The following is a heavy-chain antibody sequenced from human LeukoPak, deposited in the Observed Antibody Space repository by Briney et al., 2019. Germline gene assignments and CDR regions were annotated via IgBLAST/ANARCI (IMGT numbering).Heavy chain of an antibody. J-gene: IGHJ5*02. V-gene: IGHV1-8*01. D-gene: IGHD3-22*01. CDR2: MNPNSGNT. CDR3: ASSINYYDSSGYYSGGFDP. Sequence: ASVKVSCKASGYTFTSYDINWVRQATGQGLEWMGWMNPNSGNTGYAQKFQGRVTMTRNTSISTAYMELSSLRSEDTAVYYCASSINYYDSSGYYSGGFDPWGQGTLVTVSS. CDR1: GYTFTSYD.